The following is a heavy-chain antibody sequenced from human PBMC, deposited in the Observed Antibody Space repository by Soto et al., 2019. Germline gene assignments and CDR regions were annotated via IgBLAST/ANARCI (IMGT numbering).Heavy chain of an antibody. J-gene: IGHJ5*02. CDR2: IYWDDDK. V-gene: IGHV2-5*02. CDR3: AHSGGSYYDFCSGSGVVFWFDP. Sequence: QITLKASGPTLVKPTQTLTLTCTFSGFSLSTSGVGVGWIRQPPGKDLEWLALIYWDDDKRYSPSLKSRLTITKDTSKTQVVLTITDSDPVDTATYYCAHSGGSYYDFCSGSGVVFWFDPWGQGTLVTVSS. CDR1: GFSLSTSGVG. D-gene: IGHD3-3*01.